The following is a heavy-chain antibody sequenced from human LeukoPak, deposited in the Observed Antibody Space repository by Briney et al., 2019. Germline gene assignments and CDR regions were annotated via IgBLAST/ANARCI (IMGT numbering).Heavy chain of an antibody. D-gene: IGHD2-15*01. CDR1: GFTFSSYA. J-gene: IGHJ4*02. Sequence: GGSLRLSCEASGFTFSSYAVSWVRQAPGKGLEWVSVISGGGTVTFYADPVKGRFTISRDNSKNMLYLQMNSLRAEDTAVYYCAKSQYSRDGGFDYWGQGTLVTVSS. V-gene: IGHV3-23*01. CDR3: AKSQYSRDGGFDY. CDR2: ISGGGTVT.